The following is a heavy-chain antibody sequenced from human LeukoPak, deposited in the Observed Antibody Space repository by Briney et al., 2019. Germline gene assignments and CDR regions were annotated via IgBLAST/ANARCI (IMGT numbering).Heavy chain of an antibody. CDR3: ARHSGSGSSPQDY. Sequence: PSETLSLTCTVSGGSISSYYWSWIRQPPGKGLEWIGYIYYSGSTNHNPSLKSRVTISVDTSKNQFSLKLSSVTAADTAVYYCARHSGSGSSPQDYWGQGTLVTVSS. J-gene: IGHJ4*02. V-gene: IGHV4-59*08. CDR1: GGSISSYY. D-gene: IGHD3-10*01. CDR2: IYYSGST.